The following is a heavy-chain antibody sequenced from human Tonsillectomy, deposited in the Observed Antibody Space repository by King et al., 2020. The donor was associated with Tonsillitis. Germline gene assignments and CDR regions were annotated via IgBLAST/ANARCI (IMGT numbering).Heavy chain of an antibody. V-gene: IGHV4-61*02. J-gene: IGHJ4*02. CDR3: ATARYDYVWGTRDY. CDR2: IDTSGST. D-gene: IGHD3-16*01. Sequence: VQLQESGPGLVKPSQTLSLTCTVSGGSISSGSYYWSWIRQPAGKGLEWIGRIDTSGSTNYNPSLKSRVTMSVDTSKNQFSLKLSSVTAADTAVYYCATARYDYVWGTRDYWGQGTLVTVSS. CDR1: GGSISSGSYY.